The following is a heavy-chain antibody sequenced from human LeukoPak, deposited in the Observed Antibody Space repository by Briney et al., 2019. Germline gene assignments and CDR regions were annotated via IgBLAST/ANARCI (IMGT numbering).Heavy chain of an antibody. J-gene: IGHJ4*02. CDR1: GFAFSSNW. Sequence: GGSLRLSCAASGFAFSSNWMHWVRQAPGKGLVWVSHISPDARTISYAAFVKGRFTISRDNAKNTLYLQMNSPRAEDTAVYYCAGGAPPYQLLFVRGFDYWGQGTLVTVSS. CDR2: ISPDARTI. CDR3: AGGAPPYQLLFVRGFDY. D-gene: IGHD2-2*01. V-gene: IGHV3-74*01.